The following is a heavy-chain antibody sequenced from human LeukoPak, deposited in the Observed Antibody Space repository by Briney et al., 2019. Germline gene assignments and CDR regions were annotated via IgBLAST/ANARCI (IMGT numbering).Heavy chain of an antibody. V-gene: IGHV1-69*06. CDR1: GGTFSSYA. Sequence: ASVKVSCKASGGTFSSYAISWVRQAPGQGLEWMGGIIPIFGTANYAQKFQGRVTITADKSTSTAYMELSSLRSADTAVYYCARGPKYYDILTGYRYYFDYWGQGTLVTVSS. D-gene: IGHD3-9*01. CDR3: ARGPKYYDILTGYRYYFDY. J-gene: IGHJ4*02. CDR2: IIPIFGTA.